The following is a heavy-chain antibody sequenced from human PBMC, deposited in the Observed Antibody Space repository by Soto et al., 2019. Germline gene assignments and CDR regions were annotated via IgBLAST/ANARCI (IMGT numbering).Heavy chain of an antibody. J-gene: IGHJ4*01. Sequence: PGGSLRLSCAASGFTFTSHAMNWVRQAPGKGLEWVSGINNRGDSTYYADSVKGRFTITRDNSKNTIYLQMNSLRAEDTAKYYCSKDMSRCDLWGQGILVTVSS. V-gene: IGHV3-23*01. CDR2: INNRGDST. D-gene: IGHD2-21*02. CDR1: GFTFTSHA. CDR3: SKDMSRCDL.